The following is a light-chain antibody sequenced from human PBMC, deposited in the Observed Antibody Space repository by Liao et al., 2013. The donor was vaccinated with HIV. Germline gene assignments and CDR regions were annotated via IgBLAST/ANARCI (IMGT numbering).Light chain of an antibody. CDR3: QAWDSSTVI. CDR2: QDT. Sequence: SYELTQPPSVSVSPGQTASITCSGDKLGDKHTSWYQQRPGQSPVRVIYQDTRRPSGIPERFSGSNSGNTATLTISGTQPMDEADYYCQAWDSSTVIFGGGTKLTVL. V-gene: IGLV3-1*01. CDR1: KLGDKH. J-gene: IGLJ2*01.